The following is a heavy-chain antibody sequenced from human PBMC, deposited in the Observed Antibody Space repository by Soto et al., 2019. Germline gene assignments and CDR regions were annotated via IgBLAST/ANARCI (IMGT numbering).Heavy chain of an antibody. D-gene: IGHD2-2*01. V-gene: IGHV3-23*01. CDR3: AKDRGAMPAVVDAGFDL. J-gene: IGHJ3*01. Sequence: GGSLRLSCAASRLSFSSYAMNWVRQAPGKGLEWVSGISGSGGSTYYVDSVKGRFTISRDNSKNTLYLQMSSLRAEDTALYYCAKDRGAMPAVVDAGFDLWGQGTMVTVSS. CDR1: RLSFSSYA. CDR2: ISGSGGST.